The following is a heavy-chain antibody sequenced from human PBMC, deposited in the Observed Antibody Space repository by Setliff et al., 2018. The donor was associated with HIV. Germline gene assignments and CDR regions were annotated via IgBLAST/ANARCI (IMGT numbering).Heavy chain of an antibody. Sequence: LSLTCTVSGDSISSGDHYWSRIRQHPGKGLEWIGYIYHTGRTYFNESLKSRVTISVDTSKNQFSLKLNSVTAADTAVYYCARSVFYGVAATHFDFWGQGTLVTVSS. CDR2: IYHTGRT. CDR1: GDSISSGDHY. V-gene: IGHV4-31*02. J-gene: IGHJ4*02. D-gene: IGHD2-15*01. CDR3: ARSVFYGVAATHFDF.